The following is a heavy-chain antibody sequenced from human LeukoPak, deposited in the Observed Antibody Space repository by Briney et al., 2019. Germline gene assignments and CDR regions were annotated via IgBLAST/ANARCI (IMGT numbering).Heavy chain of an antibody. J-gene: IGHJ3*02. CDR2: IYHSGST. Sequence: SQTLSLTCAVSGGSISSGGYSWSWIRQPPGKGLEWIGYIYHSGSTYYNPSLKSRVTISVDRSKNQFSLKLSSVTAADTAVYYCARGTIFGVVYAFDIWGHGTMVTVSS. D-gene: IGHD3-3*01. V-gene: IGHV4-30-2*01. CDR1: GGSISSGGYS. CDR3: ARGTIFGVVYAFDI.